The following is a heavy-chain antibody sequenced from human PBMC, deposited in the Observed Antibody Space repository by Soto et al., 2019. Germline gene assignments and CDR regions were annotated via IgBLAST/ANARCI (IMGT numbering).Heavy chain of an antibody. J-gene: IGHJ4*02. CDR2: INHSGST. CDR3: ASTPEWLDSDY. V-gene: IGHV4-34*01. Sequence: SETLSLTCAVYGGSFSGYYWSWIRQPPGKGLEWIGEINHSGSTNYNPSLKSRVTISVDTSKNQFSRKLSSVTAADTAVYYCASTPEWLDSDYWGQGTLVTVSS. CDR1: GGSFSGYY. D-gene: IGHD5-12*01.